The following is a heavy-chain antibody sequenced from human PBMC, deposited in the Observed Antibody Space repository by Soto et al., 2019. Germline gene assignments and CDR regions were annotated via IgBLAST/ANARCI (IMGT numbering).Heavy chain of an antibody. Sequence: GGSLRLSCSASGFTFSSYAMHWVRQAPGKGLEYVSAINSNGGSTFYLHSVNGRFTTSRDNSKNTVYLQMSSLRTEDTAVYYCTRGYSGYILRYFDYWGQGTLVTVSS. CDR3: TRGYSGYILRYFDY. J-gene: IGHJ4*02. CDR1: GFTFSSYA. V-gene: IGHV3-64D*08. D-gene: IGHD5-12*01. CDR2: INSNGGST.